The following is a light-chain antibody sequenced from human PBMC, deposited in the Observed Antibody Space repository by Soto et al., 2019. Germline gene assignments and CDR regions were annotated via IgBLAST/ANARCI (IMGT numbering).Light chain of an antibody. CDR1: RSNIGRNT. CDR3: AAWDDSLNVVV. J-gene: IGLJ2*01. V-gene: IGLV1-44*01. Sequence: QSVLTQPPSASGTPGQTVTISCSGSRSNIGRNTLNWYQQLPGTAPNLLISTTNQRPSGVRDRFSGSKSGTSASLAISGLQSDDEADYYCAAWDDSLNVVVFGGGTKLNVL. CDR2: TTN.